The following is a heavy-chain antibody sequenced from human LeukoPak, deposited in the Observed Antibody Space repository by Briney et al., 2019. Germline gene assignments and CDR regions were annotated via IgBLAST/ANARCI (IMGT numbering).Heavy chain of an antibody. CDR3: ARDYGGHLGNYYYMDV. CDR1: GYSISSGYY. J-gene: IGHJ6*03. CDR2: IYHSGST. Sequence: SETLSLTCTVSGYSISSGYYWGWIRQPPGKGLEWIGSIYHSGSTYYNPSLKSRVTISVDTSKNQFSLKLSSVTAADTAVYYCARDYGGHLGNYYYMDVWGKGTTVTVSS. V-gene: IGHV4-38-2*02. D-gene: IGHD3-10*01.